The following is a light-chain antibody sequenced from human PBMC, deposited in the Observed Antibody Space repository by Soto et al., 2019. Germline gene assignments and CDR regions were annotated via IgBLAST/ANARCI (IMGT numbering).Light chain of an antibody. CDR3: QQYGSSGT. J-gene: IGKJ1*01. Sequence: EIVRTQSPASLSVSPGQRATLSCRASQSVSSNFAWYQQKPGQAPRLLIYDASTRATGIPARFSASGTGTDFTLTISRLEPEDFAVYYCQQYGSSGTFGQGTKVDIK. CDR1: QSVSSN. CDR2: DAS. V-gene: IGKV3-15*01.